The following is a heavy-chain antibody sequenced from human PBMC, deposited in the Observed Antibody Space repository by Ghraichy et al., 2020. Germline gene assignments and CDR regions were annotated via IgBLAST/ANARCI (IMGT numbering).Heavy chain of an antibody. CDR2: ITRNGGDT. D-gene: IGHD3-22*01. Sequence: GGSLRLSCAASGFTFDDYTMHWVRQAPGKGLECVSLITRNGGDTSYADSVRGRFTISRDNTKNSLYLQMNSLRTEDTALYYCVKDNMYYDSCGCYSYYYGLDVWGQGTTVTVS. CDR3: VKDNMYYDSCGCYSYYYGLDV. CDR1: GFTFDDYT. J-gene: IGHJ6*02. V-gene: IGHV3-43*01.